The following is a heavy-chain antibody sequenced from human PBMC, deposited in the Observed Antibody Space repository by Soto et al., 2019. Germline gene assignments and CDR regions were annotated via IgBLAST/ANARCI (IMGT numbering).Heavy chain of an antibody. CDR3: AHSSSRGAYTPSFDY. D-gene: IGHD2-15*01. J-gene: IGHJ4*02. Sequence: QITLKESGPTLVNPTQTLTLTCTFSGFSLTTTKVGVGWIRQPPGKALEWLALIFWDDDKRYSPSLKSRLTVSKDTSKNQVVLTMTNMDPVDTATYYCAHSSSRGAYTPSFDYWGQGTLVTVSS. CDR2: IFWDDDK. CDR1: GFSLTTTKVG. V-gene: IGHV2-5*02.